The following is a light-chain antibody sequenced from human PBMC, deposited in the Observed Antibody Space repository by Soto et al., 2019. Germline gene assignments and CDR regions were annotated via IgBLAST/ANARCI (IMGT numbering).Light chain of an antibody. CDR2: YDS. Sequence: SYELTQPPSVSVAPGKTARITCGGNNIGSKSLHWYQQKPGQAPVLVIYYDSDRPSGIPERFSGSNSGNTATLTISRVEAGDEADYYCQVLDSSSDHCVFGTGTKLTVL. CDR1: NIGSKS. CDR3: QVLDSSSDHCV. J-gene: IGLJ1*01. V-gene: IGLV3-21*04.